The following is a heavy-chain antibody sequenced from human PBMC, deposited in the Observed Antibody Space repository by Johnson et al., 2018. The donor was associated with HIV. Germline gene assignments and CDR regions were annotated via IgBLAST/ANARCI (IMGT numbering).Heavy chain of an antibody. CDR1: GFTFSPYS. CDR2: IYSGGST. V-gene: IGHV3-66*02. J-gene: IGHJ3*02. Sequence: VQLVESGGGVVLPGRSLRLSCAASGFTFSPYSMHWVRQAPGKGLEWVAVIYSGGSTYYADSVKGRFTISRDNSQNTLYLQMNSLRAEDTAVYYCARGGVVTAIPHAFDIWGQGTMVTVSS. D-gene: IGHD2-21*02. CDR3: ARGGVVTAIPHAFDI.